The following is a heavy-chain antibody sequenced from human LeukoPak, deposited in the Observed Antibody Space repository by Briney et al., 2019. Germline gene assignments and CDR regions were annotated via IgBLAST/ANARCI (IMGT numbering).Heavy chain of an antibody. Sequence: GESLKISCKGSGYSFTSYWIGWVRQMPGKGLEWTGIIYPGDSDTRYSPSFQGQVTISADKSISTAYLQWSSLKASDTAMYYCARLIVGATRVSAAPNWFDPWGQGTLVTVSS. D-gene: IGHD1-26*01. CDR3: ARLIVGATRVSAAPNWFDP. CDR2: IYPGDSDT. J-gene: IGHJ5*02. CDR1: GYSFTSYW. V-gene: IGHV5-51*01.